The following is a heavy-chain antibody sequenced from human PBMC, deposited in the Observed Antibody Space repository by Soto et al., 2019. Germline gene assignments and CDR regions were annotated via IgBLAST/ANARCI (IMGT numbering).Heavy chain of an antibody. CDR1: GGTFGSYA. CDR3: ARGKAVVTAPFDL. J-gene: IGHJ4*02. Sequence: SVQACCKASGGTFGSYAISWVRQAPGQGLEWMGGIIPIFGTANYAQKFQGRVTITADESTSTAYMELSSLRSEDTAVYYCARGKAVVTAPFDLWGQGTPVTVSS. D-gene: IGHD2-21*02. CDR2: IIPIFGTA. V-gene: IGHV1-69*13.